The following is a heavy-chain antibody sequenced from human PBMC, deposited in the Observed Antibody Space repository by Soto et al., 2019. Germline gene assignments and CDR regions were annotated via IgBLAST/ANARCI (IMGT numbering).Heavy chain of an antibody. CDR3: AKSPDFDYYAMDV. CDR1: GFTFSGYA. J-gene: IGHJ6*02. Sequence: GGSLRLSCAASGFTFSGYAMTWVRQAPGKGLEWVSSISGSGANRYYADSVKGRFAISRDNSKNTLSLQMSSLRADDTAVYYCAKSPDFDYYAMDVWGHGTTVTVSS. V-gene: IGHV3-23*01. CDR2: ISGSGANR.